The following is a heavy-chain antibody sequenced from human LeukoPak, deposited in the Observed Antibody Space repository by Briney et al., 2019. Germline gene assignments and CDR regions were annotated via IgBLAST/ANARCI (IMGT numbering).Heavy chain of an antibody. CDR1: GGSFSGYY. CDR2: INHSGST. Sequence: SETLSLTCAVYGGSFSGYYWSWIRQPPGKGLEWIGEINHSGSTNYNPSLKSRVTISVDTSKNQFSLKLSSVTAADAAVYYCARLEYSSGWYSYWGQGTLVTVSS. V-gene: IGHV4-34*01. J-gene: IGHJ4*02. CDR3: ARLEYSSGWYSY. D-gene: IGHD6-19*01.